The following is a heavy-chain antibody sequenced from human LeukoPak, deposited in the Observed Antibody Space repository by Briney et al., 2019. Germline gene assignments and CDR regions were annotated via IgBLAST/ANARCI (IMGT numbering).Heavy chain of an antibody. V-gene: IGHV3-30*18. CDR1: GFTFSSTG. CDR3: AELGITMIGGV. Sequence: PGGSLRLSCAASGFTFSSTGMHWVRQAPGKGLEWVAVISYDGGDKYYAGSAKGGVTISRDKSKNTLYLQMNSLRADDPAVYYCAELGITMIGGVWGKGTTVTISS. D-gene: IGHD3-10*02. CDR2: ISYDGGDK. J-gene: IGHJ6*03.